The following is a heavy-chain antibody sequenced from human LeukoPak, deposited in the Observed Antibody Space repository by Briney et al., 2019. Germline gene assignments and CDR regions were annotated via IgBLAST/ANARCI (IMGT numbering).Heavy chain of an antibody. D-gene: IGHD2-2*01. V-gene: IGHV3-53*01. J-gene: IGHJ4*02. CDR1: GFTVSSNY. CDR2: IYSGGST. CDR3: ARDDCSSTSCYGGY. Sequence: GGSLRLSCAASGFTVSSNYMSWVRQAPGKGLEWVSVIYSGGSTYYADSVKGRFTISRDNAKNSLYLQMNSLRAEDTAVYYCARDDCSSTSCYGGYWGQGTLVTVSS.